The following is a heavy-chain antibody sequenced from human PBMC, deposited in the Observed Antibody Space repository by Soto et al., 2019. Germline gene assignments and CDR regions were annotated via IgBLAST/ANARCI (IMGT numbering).Heavy chain of an antibody. CDR1: GYSFTSYW. CDR3: ARAPPVITMVRGVYWSGAFDI. Sequence: PGESLKISCKGSGYSFTSYWIGWVRQMPGKGLEWMGIIYPGDSDTRYSPSFQGQVTISADKSISTAYLQWSSLKASDTAMYYCARAPPVITMVRGVYWSGAFDIWGQGTMVTVSS. D-gene: IGHD3-10*01. V-gene: IGHV5-51*01. CDR2: IYPGDSDT. J-gene: IGHJ3*02.